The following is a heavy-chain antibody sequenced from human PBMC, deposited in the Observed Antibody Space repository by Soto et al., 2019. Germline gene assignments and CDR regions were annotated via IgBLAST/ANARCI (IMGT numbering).Heavy chain of an antibody. D-gene: IGHD1-26*01. CDR2: INHSGST. CDR1: GGSFSGYY. Sequence: QVQLQQWGAGLLKPSETLSLTCAVYGGSFSGYYWSWIRQPPGKGLEWIGEINHSGSTNYNPSLKSRVTISVETPKNQLSVKLSSVTAADRAVYYCERLREAVRGPTGFWGQGTLVNVSS. J-gene: IGHJ4*02. V-gene: IGHV4-34*01. CDR3: ERLREAVRGPTGF.